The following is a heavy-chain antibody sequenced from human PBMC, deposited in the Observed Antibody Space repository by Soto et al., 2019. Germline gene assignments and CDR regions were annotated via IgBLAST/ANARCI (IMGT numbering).Heavy chain of an antibody. V-gene: IGHV3-33*01. D-gene: IGHD1-1*01. Sequence: GGPQILSCRASGFNFSSYCRHWVRQETGKGLEWVAVIWYDGSNKYYADSVKGRFTISRDNSTSTAYMELSSLRSEDTAVYYCARVENWNDGPYFDYWGQGTLVTVSS. J-gene: IGHJ4*02. CDR1: GFNFSSYC. CDR3: ARVENWNDGPYFDY. CDR2: IWYDGSNK.